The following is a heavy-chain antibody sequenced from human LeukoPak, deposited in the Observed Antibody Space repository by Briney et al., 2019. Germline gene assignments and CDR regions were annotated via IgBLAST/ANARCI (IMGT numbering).Heavy chain of an antibody. CDR2: INHRGNP. CDR1: GGSFIGYH. V-gene: IGHV4-34*01. CDR3: ARDPTTVVTTPYYFDD. D-gene: IGHD4-23*01. Sequence: PSETLSLTCAVSGGSFIGYHWNWIRQPPGKGLEWIGEINHRGNPNYNPSLMSRVTISIDTSKNQFSPKLRSLTAADTAVYYCARDPTTVVTTPYYFDDWGQGTLVTVSS. J-gene: IGHJ4*02.